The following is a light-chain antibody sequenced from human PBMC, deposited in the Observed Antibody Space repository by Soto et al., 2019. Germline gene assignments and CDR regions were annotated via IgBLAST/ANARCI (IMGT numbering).Light chain of an antibody. CDR1: QSIGYW. J-gene: IGKJ1*01. CDR3: QQYNSFSKT. V-gene: IGKV1-5*01. CDR2: AAS. Sequence: DIQMTQSPSRLSASVGDRVTITCRASQSIGYWLAWYQQKPGKAPKLLIYAASTLETGVPSRFSGSGFGAEFTLTIASLPPDASATYYCQQYNSFSKTFGRGTKVDI.